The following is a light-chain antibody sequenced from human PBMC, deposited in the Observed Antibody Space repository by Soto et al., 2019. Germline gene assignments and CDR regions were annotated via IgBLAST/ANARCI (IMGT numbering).Light chain of an antibody. CDR1: SSDVGAYNY. J-gene: IGLJ2*01. CDR3: SSYTSTSAVL. CDR2: EVS. V-gene: IGLV2-14*01. Sequence: QSVLTQPASVSGSPGQSITISCTGTSSDVGAYNYVSWYEQHPGKAPKLMIYEVSNRPSGVSNRFSGSKSGNTASLTISGLQAEDEADYYCSSYTSTSAVLFGGGTKVTVL.